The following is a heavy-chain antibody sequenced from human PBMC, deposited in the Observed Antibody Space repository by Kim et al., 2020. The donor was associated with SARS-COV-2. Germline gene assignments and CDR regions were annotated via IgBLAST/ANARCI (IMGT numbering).Heavy chain of an antibody. V-gene: IGHV4-34*01. CDR3: ARAIVAARPMDV. Sequence: SETLSLTCAVYGGSFSGYYWSWIRQPPGKGLEWIGEINHSGSTNYNPSLKSRVTISVDTSKNQFSLKLSSVTAADTAVYYCARAIVAARPMDVWGKGTTV. CDR1: GGSFSGYY. J-gene: IGHJ6*03. D-gene: IGHD6-6*01. CDR2: INHSGST.